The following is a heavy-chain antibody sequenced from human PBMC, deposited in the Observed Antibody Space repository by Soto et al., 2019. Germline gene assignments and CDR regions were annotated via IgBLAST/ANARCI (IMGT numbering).Heavy chain of an antibody. CDR2: IIPIFSTT. CDR1: GGTFSNHA. V-gene: IGHV1-69*13. J-gene: IGHJ3*02. D-gene: IGHD6-13*01. Sequence: SVKVSCKAPGGTFSNHAMNGVRQAPGQGLEWMGRIIPIFSTTNYAQKFQGRVTMTADESTITAYLELSSLKHDDTAVYYCAREVAADGTFREDVFDIWGQGTFVTVSS. CDR3: AREVAADGTFREDVFDI.